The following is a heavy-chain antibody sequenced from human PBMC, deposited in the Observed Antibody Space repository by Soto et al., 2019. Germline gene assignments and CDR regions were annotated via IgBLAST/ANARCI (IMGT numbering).Heavy chain of an antibody. J-gene: IGHJ6*02. CDR1: GFTFSLYG. Sequence: QAQLVESGGGVVQPGRSLRLSCAASGFTFSLYGMHWVRQAPGKGLEWVAVIWSDGSNKYYVDSAKGRFTISRDNSKNPLYLQMNSLRAEDTAVYYCARDRGRGYGMDVWGQGTTVTVSS. CDR2: IWSDGSNK. V-gene: IGHV3-33*01. D-gene: IGHD1-26*01. CDR3: ARDRGRGYGMDV.